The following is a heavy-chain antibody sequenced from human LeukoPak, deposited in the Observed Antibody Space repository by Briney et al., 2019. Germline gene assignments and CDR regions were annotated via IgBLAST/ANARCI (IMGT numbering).Heavy chain of an antibody. CDR3: ARLEKVVVPATFDY. Sequence: SETLSLTCTVSGGSISSSSYYWGWIRQPPGKGLGWIGSIYYSGSTYYNPSLKSRVTISGDTSRNQFSLKLSSVTAADTAVYYCARLEKVVVPATFDYWGQGTLVTVSS. CDR1: GGSISSSSYY. CDR2: IYYSGST. V-gene: IGHV4-39*01. D-gene: IGHD2-15*01. J-gene: IGHJ4*02.